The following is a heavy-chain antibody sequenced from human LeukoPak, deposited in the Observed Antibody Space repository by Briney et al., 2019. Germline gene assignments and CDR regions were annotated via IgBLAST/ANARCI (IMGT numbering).Heavy chain of an antibody. CDR2: MNPNSGNT. CDR3: ARARPGLYDFWSGYYPSDAFDI. CDR1: GYTFTSYD. Sequence: ASVKVSCKASGYTFTSYDINWVRQATGQGLEWIGWMNPNSGNTGYAQKFQGRVTITRNTSISTAYMELSSLRSEDTAVYYCARARPGLYDFWSGYYPSDAFDIWGQGTMVTVSS. D-gene: IGHD3-3*01. V-gene: IGHV1-8*03. J-gene: IGHJ3*02.